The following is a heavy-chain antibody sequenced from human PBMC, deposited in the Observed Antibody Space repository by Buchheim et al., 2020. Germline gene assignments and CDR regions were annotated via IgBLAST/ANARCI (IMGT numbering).Heavy chain of an antibody. V-gene: IGHV3-7*01. CDR3: VRKHNSAHYQFCDY. CDR1: GFTFSSYW. D-gene: IGHD3-22*01. Sequence: EVQLVESGGGLVQPGGSLRLSCAASGFTFSSYWMSWVRQAPGKGLEWVANIKQDGSEKYYVDSVKGRFTISRDNAKNSLYLQMDSLRDEDTAVYSCVRKHNSAHYQFCDYWGQGTL. CDR2: IKQDGSEK. J-gene: IGHJ4*02.